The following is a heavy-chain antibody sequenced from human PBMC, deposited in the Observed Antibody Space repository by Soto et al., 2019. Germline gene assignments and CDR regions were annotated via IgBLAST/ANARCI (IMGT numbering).Heavy chain of an antibody. CDR2: IYYSGST. Sequence: SETLSLTCTVSGGSISSYYWSWIRQPPGKGLEWIGYIYYSGSTNYNPSLKSRVTISVDTSKNQFSLKLSSVTAADTAVYYCARQGGYDVDYYYMDVWGKGTTVTVSS. V-gene: IGHV4-59*08. CDR3: ARQGGYDVDYYYMDV. CDR1: GGSISSYY. D-gene: IGHD5-12*01. J-gene: IGHJ6*03.